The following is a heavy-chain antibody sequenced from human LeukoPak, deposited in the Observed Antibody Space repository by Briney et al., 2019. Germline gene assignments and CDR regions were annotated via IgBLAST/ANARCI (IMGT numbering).Heavy chain of an antibody. J-gene: IGHJ5*02. V-gene: IGHV4-59*08. D-gene: IGHD6-13*01. CDR3: ARHIASSSWRPNNWFDP. CDR1: GGSISSYY. Sequence: SETLSLTCTVSGGSISSYYWGWIRQPPGKGLEWIGYIYYSGSTNYNPSLKSRVTISVDTSKNQFSLKLSSVTAADTAVYYCARHIASSSWRPNNWFDPWGQGTLVTVSS. CDR2: IYYSGST.